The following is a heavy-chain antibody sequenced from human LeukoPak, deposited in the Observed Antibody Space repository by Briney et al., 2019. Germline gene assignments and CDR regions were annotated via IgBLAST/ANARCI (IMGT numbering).Heavy chain of an antibody. CDR2: MNGGGNYI. CDR1: GFTFSSYA. CDR3: VFGFGDTGS. J-gene: IGHJ5*02. Sequence: GGSLRLSCAASGFTFSSYAMSWVRQAPGKGLEWVSDMNGGGNYIYYADSVKGRFTISRDNSKNTLYLQMNSLRTEDTAVYYCVFGFGDTGSWGQGTLVTVSS. D-gene: IGHD3-10*01. V-gene: IGHV3-23*01.